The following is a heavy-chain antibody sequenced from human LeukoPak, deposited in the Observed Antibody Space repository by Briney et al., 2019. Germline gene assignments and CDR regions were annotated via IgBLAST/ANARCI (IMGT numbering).Heavy chain of an antibody. J-gene: IGHJ3*02. Sequence: GGSLRLSCAASGFTFSSYSMNWVRQAPGKGLEWVSSISSSSSYIYYADSVKGRFTISRDNAKNSLYLQMNSLRAEDTAVYYCARVDFHDAFDIWGQGTMVTVSS. CDR3: ARVDFHDAFDI. CDR2: ISSSSSYI. V-gene: IGHV3-21*01. CDR1: GFTFSSYS. D-gene: IGHD2/OR15-2a*01.